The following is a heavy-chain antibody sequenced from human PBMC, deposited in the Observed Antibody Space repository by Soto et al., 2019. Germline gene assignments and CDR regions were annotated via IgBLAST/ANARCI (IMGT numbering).Heavy chain of an antibody. CDR1: GFTFTSYA. CDR3: ARDYSVVPAALFDY. CDR2: ISGSGDST. Sequence: EVQLLESGGGLVQPGGSLRLSCAASGFTFTSYATSWVRQAPGKGLEWVSAISGSGDSTYYADSVKGRFTISRDNSKNTLYLQMNSLRVEDTALYYCARDYSVVPAALFDYWGQGTPVTVSS. V-gene: IGHV3-23*01. D-gene: IGHD2-2*01. J-gene: IGHJ4*02.